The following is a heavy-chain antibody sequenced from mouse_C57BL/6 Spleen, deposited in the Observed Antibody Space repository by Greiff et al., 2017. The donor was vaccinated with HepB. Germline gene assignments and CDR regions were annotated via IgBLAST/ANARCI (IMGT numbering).Heavy chain of an antibody. D-gene: IGHD3-2*02. J-gene: IGHJ4*01. CDR2: IYPGDGDT. CDR1: GYAFSSSW. V-gene: IGHV1-82*01. Sequence: QVQLQQSGPELVKPGASVKISCKASGYAFSSSWMNWVKQRPGKGLEWIGRIYPGDGDTNYNGKFKGKATLTADKSSSTAYMQLSSLTSEDSAVYFCARRGAQATYYYAMDYWGQGTSVTVSS. CDR3: ARRGAQATYYYAMDY.